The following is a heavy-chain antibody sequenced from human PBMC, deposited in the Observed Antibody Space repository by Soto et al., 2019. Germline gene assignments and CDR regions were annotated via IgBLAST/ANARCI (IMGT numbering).Heavy chain of an antibody. CDR2: MTSDGRTI. Sequence: GASVKVSCKASGYTFTSYAMHWVRQPPVKGPEWVSRMTSDGRTIQYADSVKGRFTVSRDNAKNTLYLQMNSLRAEDTAVYYCARAEVDYWGPGTLVTVSS. V-gene: IGHV3-74*03. J-gene: IGHJ4*02. CDR1: GYTFTSYA. CDR3: ARAEVDY.